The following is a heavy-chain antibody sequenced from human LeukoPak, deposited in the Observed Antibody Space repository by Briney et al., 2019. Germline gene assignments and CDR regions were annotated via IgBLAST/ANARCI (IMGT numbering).Heavy chain of an antibody. Sequence: GGSLRLSCAASGFTFSSYSMNWGRQAPGKGLEWVSYISRSSRTIYYADSVKGRFTISRDNAKNSLYLQMNSLSAEATAVYYCARYRRDCSGGSCSPTGWFDPWGQGTLVTVSS. D-gene: IGHD2-15*01. CDR2: ISRSSRTI. CDR1: GFTFSSYS. CDR3: ARYRRDCSGGSCSPTGWFDP. V-gene: IGHV3-48*01. J-gene: IGHJ5*02.